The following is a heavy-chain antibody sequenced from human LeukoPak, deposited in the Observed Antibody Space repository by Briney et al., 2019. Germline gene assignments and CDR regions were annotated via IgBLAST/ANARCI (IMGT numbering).Heavy chain of an antibody. Sequence: SETLSLTCAVYGGSFSGYYWSWIRQPPGKGLKWIGEINHSGSTNYSPSLKSRVTISVDTSKNQFSLKLSSVTAADTAVYYCARHYDPYYYYYGMDVWGQGTTVTVSS. CDR1: GGSFSGYY. CDR3: ARHYDPYYYYYGMDV. V-gene: IGHV4-34*01. CDR2: INHSGST. J-gene: IGHJ6*02. D-gene: IGHD3-3*01.